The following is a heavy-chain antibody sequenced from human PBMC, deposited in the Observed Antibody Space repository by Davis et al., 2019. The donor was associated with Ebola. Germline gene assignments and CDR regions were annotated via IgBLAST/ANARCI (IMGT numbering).Heavy chain of an antibody. CDR1: GYTFTGYY. CDR3: TTPGGQDSGYDVFDI. V-gene: IGHV1-2*06. D-gene: IGHD5-12*01. CDR2: INPYSGGA. Sequence: AASVKVSCKASGYTFTGYYMHWVRQAPGQGLEWMGRINPYSGGASYAQKFQGRVTMTRDTSTTTVYMDLSSLRSEDTALYYCTTPGGQDSGYDVFDIWGQGTMVTVSS. J-gene: IGHJ3*02.